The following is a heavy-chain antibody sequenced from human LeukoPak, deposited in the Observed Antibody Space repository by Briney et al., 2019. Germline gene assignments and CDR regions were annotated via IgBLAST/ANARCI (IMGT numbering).Heavy chain of an antibody. CDR2: INHSGST. J-gene: IGHJ3*02. CDR1: GGSFSGYY. V-gene: IGHV4-34*01. D-gene: IGHD2-2*02. CDR3: ARIGYCSNTSCHNDAFDI. Sequence: SETLSLTCAVYGGSFSGYYWSWIRQPPGKGLEWIGEINHSGSTNYNPSLKSRVTISVDTSKNQFSLKLSSVTAADTAVYYCARIGYCSNTSCHNDAFDIWGQGTMVTVSS.